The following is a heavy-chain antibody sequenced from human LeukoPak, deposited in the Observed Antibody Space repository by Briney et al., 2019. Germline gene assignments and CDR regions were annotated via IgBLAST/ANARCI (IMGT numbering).Heavy chain of an antibody. CDR2: ISGSGGST. J-gene: IGHJ6*03. CDR3: AKFMELYYYMDV. V-gene: IGHV3-23*01. Sequence: GGSLRLSCAASGFTFSSYAMSWVRQAPGKGLEWVSAISGSGGSTYYAGSVKGRFTISRDNSKNTLYLQMNSLRAEDTAVYYRAKFMELYYYMDVWGKGTTVTVSS. CDR1: GFTFSSYA. D-gene: IGHD1-7*01.